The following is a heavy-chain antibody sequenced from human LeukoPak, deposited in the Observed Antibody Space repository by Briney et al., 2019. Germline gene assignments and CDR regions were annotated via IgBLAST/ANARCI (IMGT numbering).Heavy chain of an antibody. CDR3: ARQLERRYYYYMDV. Sequence: SVKVSCKASGYTFTSYGITWVRQAPGQGLEWMGGIIPIFATTNYAQKFQGRVTITADESTSTAYMELSSLRSEDTAVYYCARQLERRYYYYMDVWGKGTTVTVSS. D-gene: IGHD1-1*01. CDR2: IIPIFATT. V-gene: IGHV1-69*13. CDR1: GYTFTSYG. J-gene: IGHJ6*03.